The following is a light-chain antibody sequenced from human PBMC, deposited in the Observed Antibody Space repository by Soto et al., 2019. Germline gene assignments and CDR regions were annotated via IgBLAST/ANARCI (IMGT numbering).Light chain of an antibody. CDR3: QQRSNWLALT. CDR2: DAS. CDR1: QSVSSY. Sequence: PGERATLSCRASQSVSSYLAWYQQKPGQAPRLLIYDASNRATGIPARFSGSGSGTDFTLTISSLEPEDFAVYYCQQRSNWLALTFGGGTKVEIK. V-gene: IGKV3-11*01. J-gene: IGKJ4*01.